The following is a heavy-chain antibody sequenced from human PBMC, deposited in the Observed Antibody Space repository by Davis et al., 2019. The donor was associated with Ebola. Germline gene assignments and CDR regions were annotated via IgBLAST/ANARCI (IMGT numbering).Heavy chain of an antibody. J-gene: IGHJ6*02. CDR3: AREGRYYYYYGMDV. CDR1: GGTFSSYA. V-gene: IGHV1-69*04. Sequence: AASVKVSCKASGGTFSSYAISWVRQAPGQGLEWMGRIIPILGIANYAQKFQGRVTITADKSTSTAYMELSSLRSEDTAVYYCAREGRYYYYYGMDVWGQGTTVTVSS. CDR2: IIPILGIA.